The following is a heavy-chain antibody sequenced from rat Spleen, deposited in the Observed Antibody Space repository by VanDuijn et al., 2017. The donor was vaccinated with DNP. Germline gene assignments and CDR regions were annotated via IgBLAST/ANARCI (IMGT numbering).Heavy chain of an antibody. D-gene: IGHD1-11*01. CDR2: INSAGST. Sequence: EVQLQESGPGLVKPSQSLSLTCSVTGSSISGSYRWNWIRKFPGNKLEWMGYINSAGSTHYNPSLKSRISITRDTSKNQFFLQVISVTPEDTATYYCARMHYGCDNWGQGVMVTVSS. J-gene: IGHJ2*01. V-gene: IGHV3-3*01. CDR1: GSSISGSYR. CDR3: ARMHYGCDN.